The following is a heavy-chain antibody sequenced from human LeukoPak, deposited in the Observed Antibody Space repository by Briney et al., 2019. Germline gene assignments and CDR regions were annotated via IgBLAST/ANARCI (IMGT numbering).Heavy chain of an antibody. V-gene: IGHV4-59*01. Sequence: KPSETLSLTCTVSGGSISSYYWSWIRQPPGKGLEWIGYIYYSGSTNYNPSLKSRVTVSVDTSKNQFSLKLSSVTAADTAVYYCARGRYSEIDYWGQGTLVTVSS. CDR3: ARGRYSEIDY. D-gene: IGHD1-1*01. CDR1: GGSISSYY. CDR2: IYYSGST. J-gene: IGHJ4*02.